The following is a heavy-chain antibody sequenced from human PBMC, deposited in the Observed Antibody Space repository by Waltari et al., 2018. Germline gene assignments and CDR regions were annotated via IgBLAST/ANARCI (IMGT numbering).Heavy chain of an antibody. CDR2: IIGISGAT. CDR1: DFTYNNYG. J-gene: IGHJ5*02. Sequence: EERLFESGGGVVQPGGSLRLSCAGSDFTYNNYGLRWVRQVPGRRLEWVSIIGISGATYYADSVRGRFTISRDNSKNTLYLEMNSLRVEDTATYFCAKDLHAGCSGVSCYSWWFDPRGQGTVVTVSS. D-gene: IGHD2-15*01. CDR3: AKDLHAGCSGVSCYSWWFDP. V-gene: IGHV3-23*01.